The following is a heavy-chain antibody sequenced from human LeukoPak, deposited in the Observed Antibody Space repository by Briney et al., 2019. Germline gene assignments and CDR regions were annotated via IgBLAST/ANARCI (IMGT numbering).Heavy chain of an antibody. CDR2: ITSTSHL. J-gene: IGHJ4*02. Sequence: GGSLRLSCAASGFTFEINTMNWVRQAPGKGLEWVSSITSTSHLYYADSVRGRFTVSRDNAKNSLYLQMNSLRAEDTAVYYCARDHNSGWYGLYWGQGSLVTVSS. CDR1: GFTFEINT. V-gene: IGHV3-21*01. D-gene: IGHD6-19*01. CDR3: ARDHNSGWYGLY.